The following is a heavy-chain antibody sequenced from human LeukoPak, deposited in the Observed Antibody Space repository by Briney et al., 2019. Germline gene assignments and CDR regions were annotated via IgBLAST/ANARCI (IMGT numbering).Heavy chain of an antibody. CDR1: GFTFSSYA. V-gene: IGHV3-30*04. D-gene: IGHD6-19*01. Sequence: GRSLRLSCAASGFTFSSYAMHWVRQAPGKGLEWVAVISYDGSNKHYADSVKGRFTISRDNSKNTLYLQMNSLRAEDTAVYYCARDGAVAATFDYWGQGTLVTVSS. J-gene: IGHJ4*02. CDR2: ISYDGSNK. CDR3: ARDGAVAATFDY.